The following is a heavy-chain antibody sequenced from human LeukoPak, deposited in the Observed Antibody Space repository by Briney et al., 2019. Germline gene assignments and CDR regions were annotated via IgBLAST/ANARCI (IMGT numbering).Heavy chain of an antibody. CDR2: INPSGGST. CDR1: GYTFTSYY. Sequence: PSVKVSCKASGYTFTSYYMHWVRQAPGQGLGWMGIINPSGGSTSYAQRFQGRVTMTRDTSTSTVYMELSSLRSEDTAVYYCARAYDYVWGSYRPFDYWGQGTLVTVSS. CDR3: ARAYDYVWGSYRPFDY. V-gene: IGHV1-46*01. J-gene: IGHJ4*02. D-gene: IGHD3-16*02.